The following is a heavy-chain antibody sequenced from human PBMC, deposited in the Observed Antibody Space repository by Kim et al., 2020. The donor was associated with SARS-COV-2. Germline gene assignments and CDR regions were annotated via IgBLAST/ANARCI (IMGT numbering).Heavy chain of an antibody. J-gene: IGHJ2*01. D-gene: IGHD3-16*01. Sequence: GGSLRLSCAASGFTFSSYGMHWVRQAPGKGLEWVAVISYDGSNKYYADSVKGRFTISRDNSKNTLYLQMNSLRAEDTAVYYCAKDWGLGKTYWYFDLWGRGTLVTVSS. CDR1: GFTFSSYG. V-gene: IGHV3-30*18. CDR2: ISYDGSNK. CDR3: AKDWGLGKTYWYFDL.